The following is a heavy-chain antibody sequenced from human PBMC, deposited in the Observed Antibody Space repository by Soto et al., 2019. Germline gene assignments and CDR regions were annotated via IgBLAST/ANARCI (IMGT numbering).Heavy chain of an antibody. D-gene: IGHD6-6*01. CDR1: GFTFSSYA. Sequence: SLRLSCAASGFTFSSYAMHWVRQAPGKGLEWVAVISYDGSNKYYADSVKGRFTISRDNSKNTLYLQMNSLRAEDTAVYYCARGAPLEYSSSSADFDYWGQGTLVTVSS. CDR3: ARGAPLEYSSSSADFDY. J-gene: IGHJ4*02. CDR2: ISYDGSNK. V-gene: IGHV3-30-3*01.